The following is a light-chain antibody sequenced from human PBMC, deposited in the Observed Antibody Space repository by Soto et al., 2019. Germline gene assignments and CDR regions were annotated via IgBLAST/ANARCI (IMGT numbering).Light chain of an antibody. CDR1: QSISSY. CDR3: QQTYTTPFT. V-gene: IGKV1-39*01. Sequence: DIQMTQSPSSLSASEGDRVTITCRASQSISSYLSWYQQKPGKAPKRLIYVGSTLQSGVPSRFSGSGSGTNFTLTISSLQPEDFATYFCQQTYTTPFTFGGGTKVDIK. J-gene: IGKJ4*01. CDR2: VGS.